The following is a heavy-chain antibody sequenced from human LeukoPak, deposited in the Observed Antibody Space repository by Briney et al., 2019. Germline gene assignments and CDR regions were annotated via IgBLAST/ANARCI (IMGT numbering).Heavy chain of an antibody. CDR3: ARGNHVIDVPARGDAFDI. CDR2: ISAYNGNT. CDR1: GYTFTSYG. V-gene: IGHV1-18*04. J-gene: IGHJ3*02. D-gene: IGHD3-10*02. Sequence: SVEVSCKASGYTFTSYGISWVRQAPGQGLEWMGWISAYNGNTNYAQKLQGRVTMTTDTSTSTAYMELRSLRSDDTAVYYCARGNHVIDVPARGDAFDIWGQGTMVTVSS.